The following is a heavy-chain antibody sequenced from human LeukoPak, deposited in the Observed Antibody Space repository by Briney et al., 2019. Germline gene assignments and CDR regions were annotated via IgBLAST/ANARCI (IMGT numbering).Heavy chain of an antibody. D-gene: IGHD3-10*01. V-gene: IGHV4-31*03. Sequence: KTSQTLSLTCTVSGGSISSGGYYWSWIRQHPGKGLEWIGYIYYSGSTYYNPSLKSRVTISVDTSKNQFSLKLGSVTAADTAVYYCARDYGSGTASGYNWFDPWGQGTLVTVSS. CDR2: IYYSGST. CDR3: ARDYGSGTASGYNWFDP. CDR1: GGSISSGGYY. J-gene: IGHJ5*02.